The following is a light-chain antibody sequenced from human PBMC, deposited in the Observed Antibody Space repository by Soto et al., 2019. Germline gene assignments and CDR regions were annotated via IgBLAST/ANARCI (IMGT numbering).Light chain of an antibody. J-gene: IGLJ1*01. Sequence: QSALTQPVSVSGSPGQSVTISCTGSSSDIGTYKYVSWYQHHPGKAPKLLIYEVTNRPSGVSDRFSGSKSGNTASLTISGLQADDEADYYCSSYAASFLRVFGSGTKVTVL. V-gene: IGLV2-14*01. CDR1: SSDIGTYKY. CDR2: EVT. CDR3: SSYAASFLRV.